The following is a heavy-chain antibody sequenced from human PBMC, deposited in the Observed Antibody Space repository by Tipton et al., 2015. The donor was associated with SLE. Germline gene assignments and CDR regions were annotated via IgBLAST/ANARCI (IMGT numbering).Heavy chain of an antibody. CDR1: GYTFTGYY. CDR3: ARGPTYYDFWSGYHAY. Sequence: QLVQSGPEVKKPGASVKVSCKASGYTFTGYYIHWVRQAPGQGLEWMGWINPNSGGTNYAQKFQGRVTMTRDTSISTACMELSRLTSDDTAVYYCARGPTYYDFWSGYHAYWGQGTLVTVSS. J-gene: IGHJ4*02. V-gene: IGHV1-2*02. CDR2: INPNSGGT. D-gene: IGHD3-3*01.